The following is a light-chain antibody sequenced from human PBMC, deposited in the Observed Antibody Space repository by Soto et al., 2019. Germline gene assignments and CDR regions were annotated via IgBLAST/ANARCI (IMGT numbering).Light chain of an antibody. Sequence: EIVMTQSPATLSVSPGERATLSCRASQNVVTNLAWYQQIPGQAPRLLIYGASTMATGIPARFSGSGSGTEFTLTISSLQSEDFAVYYCQQYNNWWTFGQGTKVDIK. CDR1: QNVVTN. CDR2: GAS. J-gene: IGKJ1*01. V-gene: IGKV3-15*01. CDR3: QQYNNWWT.